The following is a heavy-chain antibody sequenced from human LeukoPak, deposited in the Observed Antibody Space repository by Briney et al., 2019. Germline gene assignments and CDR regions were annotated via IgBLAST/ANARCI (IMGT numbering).Heavy chain of an antibody. CDR2: ISFDGHNK. CDR3: AKPAGPTGPYYFDY. D-gene: IGHD3-9*01. Sequence: GGSLRLSCAASGFTFSSYAMHWVRQAPGKGLEWVAVISFDGHNKNYADSVKGRFTISRDNSKNTLYLQMNSLRAEDTAVYYCAKPAGPTGPYYFDYWGQGTLVTVSS. CDR1: GFTFSSYA. J-gene: IGHJ4*02. V-gene: IGHV3-30-3*02.